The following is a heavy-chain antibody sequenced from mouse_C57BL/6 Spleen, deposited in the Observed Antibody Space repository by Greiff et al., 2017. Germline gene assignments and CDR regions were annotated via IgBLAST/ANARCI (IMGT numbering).Heavy chain of an antibody. CDR1: GYTFTDYE. CDR2: IDPETGGT. Sequence: VQLQQSGAELVRPGASVTLSCKASGYTFTDYEMHWVKQTPVHGLEWIGAIDPETGGTAYNQKFKGKAILTADKSSSTAYMELRSLTSEDSAVYYCTREGVTGFFAYWGQGTLGTVSA. D-gene: IGHD4-1*01. CDR3: TREGVTGFFAY. J-gene: IGHJ3*01. V-gene: IGHV1-15*01.